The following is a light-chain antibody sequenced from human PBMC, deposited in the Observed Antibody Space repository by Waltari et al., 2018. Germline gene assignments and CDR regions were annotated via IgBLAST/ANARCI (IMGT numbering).Light chain of an antibody. CDR3: QHTTDWPPAFT. V-gene: IGKV3-11*01. CDR1: QSVSAY. J-gene: IGKJ3*01. CDR2: GSS. Sequence: VLTQSPATLSLSPGEGATLSCRASQSVSAYLAWYQQKPGQAPRLLSYGSSTRATGVPDRFSGRGSGTDFSLTISSVEPEDFAVYYCQHTTDWPPAFTFGPGTRVDLK.